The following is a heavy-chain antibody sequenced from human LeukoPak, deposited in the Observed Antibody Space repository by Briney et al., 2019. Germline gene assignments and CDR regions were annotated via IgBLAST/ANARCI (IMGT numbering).Heavy chain of an antibody. CDR1: GFTFSSYA. V-gene: IGHV3-23*01. Sequence: GGSLRLSCAASGFTFSSYAMSWVRQAPGKGLEWVSAISGSGGSTYYADSVKGRFTISRDNSKNTLYLQMNSLRAEDTAVYYCAKGYYDSNYYYYGMDVWGQGTRSPSP. D-gene: IGHD3-22*01. CDR3: AKGYYDSNYYYYGMDV. J-gene: IGHJ6*02. CDR2: ISGSGGST.